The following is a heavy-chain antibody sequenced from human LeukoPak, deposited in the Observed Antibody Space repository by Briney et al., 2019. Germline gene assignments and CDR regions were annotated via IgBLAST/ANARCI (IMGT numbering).Heavy chain of an antibody. CDR3: ARGLFEMNTIRPFPFDL. D-gene: IGHD5-24*01. J-gene: IGHJ4*02. V-gene: IGHV4-4*07. Sequence: PSETLSLTCTVSGGSISSYYWSWIRQPAGKGLEWIGRIYTSGSTNYNPSLKSRVTMSVDTSKNQFSLRLSSVTAADTAVYYCARGLFEMNTIRPFPFDLWGQGTLVTVSS. CDR2: IYTSGST. CDR1: GGSISSYY.